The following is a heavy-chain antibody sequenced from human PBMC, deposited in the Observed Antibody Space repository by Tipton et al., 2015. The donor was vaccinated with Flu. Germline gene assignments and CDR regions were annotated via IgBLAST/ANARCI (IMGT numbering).Heavy chain of an antibody. CDR2: IYYSGST. D-gene: IGHD6-19*01. CDR1: DGSISSYY. V-gene: IGHV4-59*08. J-gene: IGHJ6*02. CDR3: ARLMVAGTDYYYGMDV. Sequence: TLSLTCTVSDGSISSYYWSWIRQPPGKGLEWIGYIYYSGSTNYNPSLKSRVTISVDTSKNQFSLKLSSVTAADTAVYYCARLMVAGTDYYYGMDVWGQGTTVTVSS.